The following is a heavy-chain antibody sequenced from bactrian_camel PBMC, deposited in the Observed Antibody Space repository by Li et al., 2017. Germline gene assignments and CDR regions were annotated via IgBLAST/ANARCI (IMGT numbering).Heavy chain of an antibody. D-gene: IGHD7*01. CDR2: IRRDGGET. V-gene: IGHV3S25*01. J-gene: IGHJ4*01. Sequence: HLQLVESGGGSVQAGGSLRLSCNVSGHSRGSNCVGWYRLPPGRAPAEREGIAAIRRDGGETWYAASVKGRFTISQLKGKDTVYLQMNSLKPDDSGTYYCAYESGTTPDLCRQRGPGGYFGQGTQVTVS. CDR1: GHSRGSNC.